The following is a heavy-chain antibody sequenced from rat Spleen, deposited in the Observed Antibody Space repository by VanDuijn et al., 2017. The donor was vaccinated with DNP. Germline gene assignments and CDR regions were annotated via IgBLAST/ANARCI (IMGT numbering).Heavy chain of an antibody. V-gene: IGHV5-22*01. CDR1: GFTFSDHN. CDR3: TRGGYRYIDY. D-gene: IGHD1-5*01. CDR2: ISYEGSRT. J-gene: IGHJ2*01. Sequence: EVQLVESGGGLVQPGRSLKLSCAASGFTFSDHNMAWVRQAPKTSLEWVATISYEGSRTYYGDSMKGRFTISRDNAKSTLYLQMSSLRSEDTATYYCTRGGYRYIDYWGQGVMVTVSS.